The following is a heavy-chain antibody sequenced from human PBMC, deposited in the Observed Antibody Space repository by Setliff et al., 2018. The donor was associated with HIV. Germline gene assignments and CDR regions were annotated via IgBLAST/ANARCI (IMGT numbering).Heavy chain of an antibody. D-gene: IGHD5-12*01. CDR2: INHSGIT. Sequence: PSETLSLTCAVYGGSFSGYYWTWIRQSPGKGLEWIGEINHSGITNYKPSLKSRVSISVDTSKKQFSLKLRSVTAADTAVYYCARGDGYRGNDAYYDSGMDVWGQGITVTVSS. CDR1: GGSFSGYY. J-gene: IGHJ6*02. V-gene: IGHV4-34*01. CDR3: ARGDGYRGNDAYYDSGMDV.